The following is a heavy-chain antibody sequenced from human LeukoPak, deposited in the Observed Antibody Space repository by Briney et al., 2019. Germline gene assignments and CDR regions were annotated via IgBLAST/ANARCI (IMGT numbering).Heavy chain of an antibody. CDR1: GFTFSDYY. V-gene: IGHV3-11*01. D-gene: IGHD5-18*01. J-gene: IGHJ1*01. CDR3: VRDSSYIFGFS. Sequence: GGSLRPSCAASGFTFSDYYMSWIRQAPGKGLEWVSYISADGDTIYYADSVKGRFTISRDNAKDSLYLQMNTLRVEDTAVYYCVRDSSYIFGFSWGQGTLVTVSS. CDR2: ISADGDTI.